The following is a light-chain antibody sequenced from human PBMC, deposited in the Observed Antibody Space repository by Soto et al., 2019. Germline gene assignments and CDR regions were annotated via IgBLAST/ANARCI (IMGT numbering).Light chain of an antibody. CDR1: SSNIGAGYD. CDR2: GNI. Sequence: QSVLTQPPSVSGAPGQRVTIPCTGSSSNIGAGYDVHWYQQVPGTAPKLLIYGNINRPSGVPDRFSGSKSGTSASLAITGLQADDEADYYCQSYDSSLTVVFGGGTKVTVL. CDR3: QSYDSSLTVV. J-gene: IGLJ2*01. V-gene: IGLV1-40*01.